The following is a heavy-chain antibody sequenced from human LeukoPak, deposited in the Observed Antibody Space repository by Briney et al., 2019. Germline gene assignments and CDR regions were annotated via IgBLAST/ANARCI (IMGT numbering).Heavy chain of an antibody. CDR2: ISSSSSYI. D-gene: IGHD2-2*01. Sequence: PGGSLRLSCAASGFTFSSYSMNWVRQAPGKGLEWVSSISSSSSYIYYADSVKGRFTISRGNAKNSLYLQMNSLRAEDTAVYYCARDWPNYCSSTSCYPFDYWGQGTLVTVSS. V-gene: IGHV3-21*01. CDR1: GFTFSSYS. J-gene: IGHJ4*02. CDR3: ARDWPNYCSSTSCYPFDY.